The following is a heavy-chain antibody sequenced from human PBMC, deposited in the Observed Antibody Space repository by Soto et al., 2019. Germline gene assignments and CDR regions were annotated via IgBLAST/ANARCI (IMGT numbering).Heavy chain of an antibody. J-gene: IGHJ6*02. D-gene: IGHD6-6*01. CDR1: GYSFTSYW. CDR2: IDPSDSYT. V-gene: IGHV5-10-1*01. Sequence: GESLKISCKGSGYSFTSYWISWVRQMPGKGLEWMGRIDPSDSYTNYSPSFQGHATISADKSISTAYLQWSSLKASDTAMYYCASYSSSSHYYGMDVWGQGTTVTVYS. CDR3: ASYSSSSHYYGMDV.